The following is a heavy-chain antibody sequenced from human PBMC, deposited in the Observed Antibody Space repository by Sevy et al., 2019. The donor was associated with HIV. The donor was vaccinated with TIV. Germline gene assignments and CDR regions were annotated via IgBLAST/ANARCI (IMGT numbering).Heavy chain of an antibody. D-gene: IGHD3-22*01. V-gene: IGHV3-53*01. CDR1: GFNVSSNY. CDR2: IYSGANT. Sequence: GGSLRLSCAASGFNVSSNYMNWIRQAPGKGLEWVSVIYSGANTYYADSVKVRFTISRETSKNTLYLQMNSLRAEDTAVYYCARDRITYYYDSSGYYTSGYGMDVWGQGTTVTVSS. CDR3: ARDRITYYYDSSGYYTSGYGMDV. J-gene: IGHJ6*02.